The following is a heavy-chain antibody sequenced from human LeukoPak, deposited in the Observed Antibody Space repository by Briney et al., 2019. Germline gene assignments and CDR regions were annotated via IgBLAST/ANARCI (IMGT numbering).Heavy chain of an antibody. J-gene: IGHJ4*02. CDR2: IFPSGT. CDR1: GYTFTSYY. V-gene: IGHV1-46*01. Sequence: ASVKVSCETSGYTFTSYYIHWVRQAPGQGLEWMGIIFPSGTTYAQKFQGRVTMTRDTSTSTVYMELSSLGSEDTAVYYCAREFPATYNLDHWGQGTLVTVSS. CDR3: AREFPATYNLDH.